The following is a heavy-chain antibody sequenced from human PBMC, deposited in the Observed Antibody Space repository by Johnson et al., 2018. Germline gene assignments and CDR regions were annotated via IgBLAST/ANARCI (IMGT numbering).Heavy chain of an antibody. CDR1: GFTFSSYD. Sequence: VQLVQSGGGVVQPGRSLRLSCAASGFTFSSYDMHWVRQATGKGLEWVSAIGTAGDTYYTGSVKGRFPISRENAKNSLYLQMNSPRAEDTAVYYGAIDHSTQDYNTEYYGMDVWGQGTTVTVSS. V-gene: IGHV3-13*01. CDR3: AIDHSTQDYNTEYYGMDV. J-gene: IGHJ6*02. D-gene: IGHD4-11*01. CDR2: IGTAGDT.